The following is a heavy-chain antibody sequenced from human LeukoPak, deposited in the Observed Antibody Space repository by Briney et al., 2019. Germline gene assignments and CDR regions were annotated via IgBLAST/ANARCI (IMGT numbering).Heavy chain of an antibody. V-gene: IGHV1-69*06. CDR3: ARGSKYYYASGSYSADY. D-gene: IGHD3-10*01. CDR2: LIPSFGAP. J-gene: IGHJ4*02. Sequence: SVKVSCKASGGSSSNYAFNWVRQPRGQGLEWMGSLIPSFGAPAYAPKFEDRITLTADKSTGKVYMELSSLRSDDTAFYYCARGSKYYYASGSYSADYWGQGTLV. CDR1: GGSSSNYA.